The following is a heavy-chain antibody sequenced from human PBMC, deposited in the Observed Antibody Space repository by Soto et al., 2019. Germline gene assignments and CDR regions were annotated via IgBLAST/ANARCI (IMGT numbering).Heavy chain of an antibody. CDR3: ARDWGPYYDILTGYYRDYYGMDV. CDR1: GYTFTSYG. J-gene: IGHJ6*02. D-gene: IGHD3-9*01. V-gene: IGHV1-18*01. CDR2: ISAYNGNT. Sequence: ASVNVYCKSSGYTFTSYGISWVRKDTGQGLEWMGWISAYNGNTNYAQKLQGRVTMTTDTSTSTAYMELRSLRSDDTAVYYCARDWGPYYDILTGYYRDYYGMDVWGQGTTVTVSS.